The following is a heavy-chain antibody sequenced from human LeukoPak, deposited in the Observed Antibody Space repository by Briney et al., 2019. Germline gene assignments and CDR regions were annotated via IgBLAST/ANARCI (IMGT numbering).Heavy chain of an antibody. J-gene: IGHJ4*02. V-gene: IGHV3-48*03. D-gene: IGHD4-17*01. Sequence: GGSLRLSCAASGFTFSSYEMNWVRQAPGKGPEWVSYISSSGSAIYYADSVKGRFTISRDNAKNSLYLQMSSLRAEDTAVYYCARKGGDYVFDYWGQGALVTVSS. CDR1: GFTFSSYE. CDR2: ISSSGSAI. CDR3: ARKGGDYVFDY.